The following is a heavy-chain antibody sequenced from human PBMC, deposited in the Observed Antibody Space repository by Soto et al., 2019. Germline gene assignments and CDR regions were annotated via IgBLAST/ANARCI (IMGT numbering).Heavy chain of an antibody. D-gene: IGHD2-8*01. Sequence: QVQLVQSGAEVKKPGASVKVSCKASGYTFTTYDISWVRQAPGQGLEWMGRISAYNGNTNYPQSLQRRLTMTTDTSTSTAYMELRSLKSDDTAVYYCARDPYHVLMVNDPNHYGMDFWGQGTTVTVSS. CDR2: ISAYNGNT. CDR1: GYTFTTYD. CDR3: ARDPYHVLMVNDPNHYGMDF. V-gene: IGHV1-18*01. J-gene: IGHJ6*02.